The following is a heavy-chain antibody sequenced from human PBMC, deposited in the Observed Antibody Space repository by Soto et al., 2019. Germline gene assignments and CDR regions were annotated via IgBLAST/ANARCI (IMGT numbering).Heavy chain of an antibody. Sequence: SETLSLTCSVALDSISNSYWAWIRQPAGKGLEWIGHNYSSGNANYNPSLKSRVTMSLDTSKNQFSLSLKSVTAADTAIYYCAKGRGFYSDNYFDPWGQGTQVTVSS. J-gene: IGHJ5*02. V-gene: IGHV4-4*07. D-gene: IGHD3-22*01. CDR2: NYSSGNA. CDR1: LDSISNSY. CDR3: AKGRGFYSDNYFDP.